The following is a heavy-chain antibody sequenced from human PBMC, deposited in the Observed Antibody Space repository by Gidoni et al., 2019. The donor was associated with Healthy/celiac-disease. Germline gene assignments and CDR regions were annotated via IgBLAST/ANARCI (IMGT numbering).Heavy chain of an antibody. CDR3: AKALLPALRIAVADTYFDY. J-gene: IGHJ4*02. D-gene: IGHD6-19*01. CDR2: ISGSGGST. V-gene: IGHV3-23*01. CDR1: GFTFSSYA. Sequence: EVQLLESGGGLVQPGGSLRLSCAASGFTFSSYAMSWVRQAPGKGLGWVSAISGSGGSTYYADSVKGRFTISRDNSKNTLYLQMNSLRAEDTAVYYCAKALLPALRIAVADTYFDYWGQGTLVTVSS.